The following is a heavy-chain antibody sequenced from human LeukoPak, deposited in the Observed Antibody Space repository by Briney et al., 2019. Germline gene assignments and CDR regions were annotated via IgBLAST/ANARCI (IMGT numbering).Heavy chain of an antibody. CDR3: ACLRGPSDY. V-gene: IGHV3-48*03. D-gene: IGHD4-17*01. CDR2: ISSRGSTI. J-gene: IGHJ4*02. Sequence: GGSLRLSCAASGFTFSSYEMNWVRQAPGKGLEWVSYISSRGSTIYYADSVKGRFTISRDNTKNSLYLQMDSLTADDTAVYFCACLRGPSDYWGQGTLVTVSS. CDR1: GFTFSSYE.